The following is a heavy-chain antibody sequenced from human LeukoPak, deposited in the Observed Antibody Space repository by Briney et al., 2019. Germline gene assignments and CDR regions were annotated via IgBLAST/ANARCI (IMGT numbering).Heavy chain of an antibody. V-gene: IGHV4-59*01. CDR1: GVSISSYY. D-gene: IGHD5-24*01. CDR2: VYYSGST. J-gene: IGHJ4*02. CDR3: AREDGYNLRVIDY. Sequence: PSETLSLTCTVSGVSISSYYWTWIRQPPGKGLEWIGYVYYSGSTNYNPSLKSRVSISVDTSKNQFSLNLSSVTATDTAVYYCAREDGYNLRVIDYWGQGTLVTVSS.